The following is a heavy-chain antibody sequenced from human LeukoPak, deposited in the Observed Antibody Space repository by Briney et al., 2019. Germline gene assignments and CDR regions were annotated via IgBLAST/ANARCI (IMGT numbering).Heavy chain of an antibody. CDR3: ARGSEYYYDSSNFDY. V-gene: IGHV4-59*01. D-gene: IGHD3-22*01. CDR1: GCSISSYY. J-gene: IGHJ4*02. CDR2: IYYSGST. Sequence: SETLSLTCTVSGCSISSYYWSWIRQPPGKGLEWIGYIYYSGSTNYNPSLKSRVTISVDTSKNQFSLKLSSVTAADTAVYYCARGSEYYYDSSNFDYWGQGTLVTVSS.